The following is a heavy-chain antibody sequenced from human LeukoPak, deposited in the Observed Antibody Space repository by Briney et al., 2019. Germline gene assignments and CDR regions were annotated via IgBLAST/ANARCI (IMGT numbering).Heavy chain of an antibody. V-gene: IGHV4-59*01. Sequence: SETLSLTCTVSGGSISSYYWSWIRQPPGKGLEWIGYIYYSGSTNYNPSLKSRVTISVDTSKNQFSLKLSSVTAADTAVYYCAKDKPMVRGVIITFYFDYWGQGTLVTVSS. CDR2: IYYSGST. D-gene: IGHD3-10*01. CDR1: GGSISSYY. J-gene: IGHJ4*02. CDR3: AKDKPMVRGVIITFYFDY.